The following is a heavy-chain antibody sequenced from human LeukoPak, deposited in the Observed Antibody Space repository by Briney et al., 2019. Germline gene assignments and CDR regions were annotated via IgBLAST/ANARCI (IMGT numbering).Heavy chain of an antibody. CDR2: ISFDGSHK. CDR1: AFTFSSYG. D-gene: IGHD1-14*01. V-gene: IGHV3-30*03. J-gene: IGHJ3*01. Sequence: GGSLRLSCAASAFTFSSYGMHWVRQAPGKGLEWVAVISFDGSHKYYADSVKGRFTISRDNAKNSLYLQMNSLGAEDTAVYYCARESDHSVSQVDFDLWGQGTMVTVSS. CDR3: ARESDHSVSQVDFDL.